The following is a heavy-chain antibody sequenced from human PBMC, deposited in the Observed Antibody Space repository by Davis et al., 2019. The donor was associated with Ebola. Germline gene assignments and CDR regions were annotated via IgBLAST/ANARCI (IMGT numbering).Heavy chain of an antibody. D-gene: IGHD3-10*01. CDR3: ARHYSFGDY. CDR1: GGTFIDYY. Sequence: SETLSLTCAVYGGTFIDYYWSWTRQPPGKGLEWIGSIYYSGSTYYNPSLKSRVTISVDTSKNQFSLKLSSVTAADTAVYYCARHYSFGDYWGQGTLVTVSS. V-gene: IGHV4-34*01. CDR2: IYYSGST. J-gene: IGHJ4*02.